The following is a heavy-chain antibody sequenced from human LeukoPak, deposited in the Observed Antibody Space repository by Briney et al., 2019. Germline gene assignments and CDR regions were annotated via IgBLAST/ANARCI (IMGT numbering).Heavy chain of an antibody. CDR2: IMGGGET. D-gene: IGHD1-1*01. CDR3: AKANWVSNADAVW. Sequence: GGSLRPSCAAAGFSVTNYAIGCARQAPGGWRGWVSSIMGGGETFYADSVKGGFTLSRAASRNTVYLQLNNLRVEDTAIYYCAKANWVSNADAVWWGQGTQVTVSS. J-gene: IGHJ4*02. CDR1: GFSVTNYA. V-gene: IGHV3-23*01.